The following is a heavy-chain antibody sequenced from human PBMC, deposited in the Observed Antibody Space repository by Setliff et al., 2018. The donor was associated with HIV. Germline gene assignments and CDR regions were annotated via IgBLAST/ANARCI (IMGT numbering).Heavy chain of an antibody. CDR1: GFTVSGYW. CDR2: IEQDGSER. D-gene: IGHD3-22*01. CDR3: ARAYNVYDYRFDSSGYDY. V-gene: IGHV3-7*03. J-gene: IGHJ4*02. Sequence: GGSLRLSCAASGFTVSGYWMSWVRQAPGKGLEWVANIEQDGSERYYVDSVKGRFIASTDNAKNSLFLEMNSLKAEDTAVYYCARAYNVYDYRFDSSGYDYWGQGTLVTVSS.